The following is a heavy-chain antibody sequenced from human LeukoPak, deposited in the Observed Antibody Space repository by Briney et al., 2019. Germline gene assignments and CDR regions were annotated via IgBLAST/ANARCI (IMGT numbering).Heavy chain of an antibody. J-gene: IGHJ4*02. D-gene: IGHD3-10*01. V-gene: IGHV3-23*01. CDR1: GLAYGDND. CDR3: AKVLLWFGEFSHFDY. Sequence: PGGSLRLSCAATGLAYGDNDMRWVRQAPGKGLEWVSGTSAGGGTTYYADSVKGRFTISRDNSKNTLYLQMNSLRAEDTAVYYCAKVLLWFGEFSHFDYWGQGTLVTVSS. CDR2: TSAGGGTT.